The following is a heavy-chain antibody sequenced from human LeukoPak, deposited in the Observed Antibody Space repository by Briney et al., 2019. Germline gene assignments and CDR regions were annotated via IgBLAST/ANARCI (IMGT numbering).Heavy chain of an antibody. D-gene: IGHD4-23*01. CDR2: ISSSGSTI. CDR3: ARRGTVVTRFSDY. Sequence: SGGSLRLSCAASGFTFSDYYMSWISQAPGKGLEWVSYISSSGSTIYYADSVKGRFTISRDNAKNSLYLQMNSLRAEDTAVYYCARRGTVVTRFSDYWGQGTLVTVSS. CDR1: GFTFSDYY. J-gene: IGHJ4*02. V-gene: IGHV3-11*01.